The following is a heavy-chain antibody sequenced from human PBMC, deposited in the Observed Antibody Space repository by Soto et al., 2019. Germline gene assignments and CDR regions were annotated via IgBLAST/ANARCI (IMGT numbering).Heavy chain of an antibody. D-gene: IGHD2-2*01. CDR2: VFSTGST. Sequence: QLQLQESGPGLVKPSETLSLTCSVSGASINTSPYYWGWIRQPPGGGLEWIGSVFSTGSTYYNPSLKGRVTVSVDASGNEVSLKLYSVTAADTAVYYCAKYKVEYANSGLDRWGQGTLVAVSS. CDR3: AKYKVEYANSGLDR. CDR1: GASINTSPYY. J-gene: IGHJ5*02. V-gene: IGHV4-39*01.